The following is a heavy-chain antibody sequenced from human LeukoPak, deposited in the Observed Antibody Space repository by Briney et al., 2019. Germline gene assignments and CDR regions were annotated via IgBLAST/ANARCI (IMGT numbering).Heavy chain of an antibody. D-gene: IGHD3-22*01. J-gene: IGHJ4*02. V-gene: IGHV4-39*01. CDR3: ITDSSGYYYHY. Sequence: SETLSLTCTVSGGSISSSSYYWGWIRQPPGKGLEWIGSIYYSGSTYYNPSLKSRVTISVDTSKNQFSLKLSSVTAADTAVYYCITDSSGYYYHYWGQGTLVTVSS. CDR2: IYYSGST. CDR1: GGSISSSSYY.